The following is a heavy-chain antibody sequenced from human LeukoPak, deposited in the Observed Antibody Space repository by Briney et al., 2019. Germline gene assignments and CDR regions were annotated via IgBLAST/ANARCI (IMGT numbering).Heavy chain of an antibody. Sequence: GGSLRLSCAASGFTFNDYYMRWIRQAPGKGLEWLSYINIGGTNTHYADSVKGRFTISRDNAKKSLYLEMNNLRAEDTAVYYCATDGAGFDTWGQGVLVTVPS. CDR3: ATDGAGFDT. CDR1: GFTFNDYY. CDR2: INIGGTNT. V-gene: IGHV3-11*01. J-gene: IGHJ5*02.